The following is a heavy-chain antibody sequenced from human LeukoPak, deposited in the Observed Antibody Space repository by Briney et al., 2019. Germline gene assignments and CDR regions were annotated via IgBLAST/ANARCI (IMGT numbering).Heavy chain of an antibody. D-gene: IGHD1-7*01. CDR2: IYYNGRT. Sequence: SETLSLTCTVSGGSISFYHWSWIRQSPGKGLEWTGYIYYNGRTNYNPSLKSRITISLDTSKNQFSLRLNSVTAADTALYYCAREGTSYSYYGMDVWGLGTTVTVSS. V-gene: IGHV4-59*01. CDR3: AREGTSYSYYGMDV. CDR1: GGSISFYH. J-gene: IGHJ6*02.